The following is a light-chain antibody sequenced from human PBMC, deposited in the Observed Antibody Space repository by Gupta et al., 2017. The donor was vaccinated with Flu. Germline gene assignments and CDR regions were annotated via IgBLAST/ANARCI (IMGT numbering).Light chain of an antibody. CDR3: QQLNSYPLT. CDR1: QAISSY. J-gene: IGKJ4*01. Sequence: DIQLTQSPSFLSVSVGDRVTITCRASQAISSYLAWFQQKPGKAPKLLIYAASTLQSGVPSRFSGSRSGTEFTLTISSLQAEDFTTYYCQQLNSYPLTFGGGTKVEIK. V-gene: IGKV1-9*01. CDR2: AAS.